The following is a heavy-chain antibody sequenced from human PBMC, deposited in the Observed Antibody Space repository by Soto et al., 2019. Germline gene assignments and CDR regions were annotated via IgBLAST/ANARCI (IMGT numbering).Heavy chain of an antibody. V-gene: IGHV3-21*01. Sequence: GGSLRLSCAASGFTFSSYSMNWVRQAPGKGLEWVSSITSSSSYIYYADSVKGRFTISRDNAKNSLYLQMNSLRAEDTAVYYCARGDYDILTYYYYYKMDVWGQGTTVTVSS. CDR1: GFTFSSYS. CDR3: ARGDYDILTYYYYYKMDV. CDR2: ITSSSSYI. D-gene: IGHD3-9*01. J-gene: IGHJ6*02.